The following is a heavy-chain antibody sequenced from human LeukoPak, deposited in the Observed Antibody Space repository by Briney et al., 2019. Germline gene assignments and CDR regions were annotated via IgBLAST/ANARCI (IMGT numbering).Heavy chain of an antibody. CDR1: GFTFSSYW. J-gene: IGHJ6*02. CDR3: AREGRWFGGGYGMDV. CDR2: INSDGSST. Sequence: GGSLRHSCAASGFTFSSYWMHWVRQAPGKGLVWVSRINSDGSSTSYADSVKGRFTISRDNAKNTLYLQMNSLRAEDTAVYYCAREGRWFGGGYGMDVWGQGTTVTVSS. D-gene: IGHD3-10*01. V-gene: IGHV3-74*01.